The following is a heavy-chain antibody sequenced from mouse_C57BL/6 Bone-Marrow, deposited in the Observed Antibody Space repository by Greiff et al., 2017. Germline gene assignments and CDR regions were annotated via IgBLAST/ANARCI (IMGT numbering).Heavy chain of an antibody. J-gene: IGHJ4*01. Sequence: QVQLQQSGTELVKPGASVTLSCKASGYTFTSYWMHWVQQRPGPGLEWIGNINPSNGGTNYNEKFKSKATLTIDKSSSTAYMQLSSLTSEDSAVYYCARYCDYVLYYAMDYWGQGTTVTVSS. D-gene: IGHD2-4*01. CDR1: GYTFTSYW. V-gene: IGHV1-53*01. CDR2: INPSNGGT. CDR3: ARYCDYVLYYAMDY.